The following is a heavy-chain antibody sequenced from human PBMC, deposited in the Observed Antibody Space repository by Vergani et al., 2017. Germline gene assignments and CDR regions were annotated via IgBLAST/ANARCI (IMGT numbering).Heavy chain of an antibody. D-gene: IGHD2-21*02. CDR1: GGSISSYY. CDR3: ARNPYCGGDCYSDAFDI. Sequence: QVQLQESGPGLVKPSETLSLTCTVSGGSISSYYWSWIRQPPGKGLEWIGYIYYSGSTNYKPSLKSRVTISVDTSKNQFSLKLSSVTAADTAVYYCARNPYCGGDCYSDAFDIWGQGTMVTVSS. J-gene: IGHJ3*02. CDR2: IYYSGST. V-gene: IGHV4-59*01.